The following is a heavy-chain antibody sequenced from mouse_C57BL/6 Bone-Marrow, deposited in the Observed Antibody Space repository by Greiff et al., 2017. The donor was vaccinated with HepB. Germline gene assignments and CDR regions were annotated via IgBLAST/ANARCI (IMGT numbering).Heavy chain of an antibody. CDR1: GFTFSDYY. CDR2: ISNGGGST. Sequence: EVQGVESGGGLVQPGGSLKLSCAASGFTFSDYYMSWVRQTPEKRLEWVAYISNGGGSTYYPDTVKGRFTISRDNAKNTLYLQMSRLKSEDTAMYYCAKYGSPYYAMDYWGQGTSVTVSS. D-gene: IGHD1-1*01. V-gene: IGHV5-12*01. J-gene: IGHJ4*01. CDR3: AKYGSPYYAMDY.